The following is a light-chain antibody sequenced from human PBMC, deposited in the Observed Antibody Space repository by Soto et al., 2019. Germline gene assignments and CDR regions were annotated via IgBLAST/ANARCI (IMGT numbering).Light chain of an antibody. V-gene: IGKV1-39*01. J-gene: IGKJ3*01. Sequence: DIQMTQSPSSLSASVGDRVTITCRASQSISSYLNWYQQKPGKAPKLLIYAASSLQSGLPSRFRCGRSGRAFTLTICSLQPEDFATSDCQHSYSTRKTPFTFGPGTKVDIK. CDR3: QHSYSTRKTPFT. CDR2: AAS. CDR1: QSISSY.